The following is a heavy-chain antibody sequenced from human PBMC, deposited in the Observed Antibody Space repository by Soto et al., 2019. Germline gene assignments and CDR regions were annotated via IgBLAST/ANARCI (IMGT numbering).Heavy chain of an antibody. CDR1: GFTFSSHA. D-gene: IGHD1-1*01. CDR3: AKNGIGRGLGYGMDV. J-gene: IGHJ6*02. V-gene: IGHV3-23*01. Sequence: PGGSLRLSCAASGFTFSSHAMSWVRQAPGKGLEWVSLISGGGGSTYYADSVKGRFTISRDNSKNTLYLQMNSLRAEDTAVYCCAKNGIGRGLGYGMDVWGQGTTVTVSS. CDR2: ISGGGGST.